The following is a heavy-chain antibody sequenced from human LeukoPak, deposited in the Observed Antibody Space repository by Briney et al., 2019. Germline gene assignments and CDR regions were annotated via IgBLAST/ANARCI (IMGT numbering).Heavy chain of an antibody. V-gene: IGHV3-23*01. CDR1: GFTFSSYA. CDR2: ISGSGGST. D-gene: IGHD3-16*02. J-gene: IGHJ4*02. Sequence: GGSLRLSCAASGFTFSSYAMSWVRQAPGKGLEWVSAISGSGGSTYYADSVKGRFTISRDNSKNTLYLQMNSLRAEDTAVYYCAKGGDYDYVWGSYPPHYFDYWGQGTLVTVSS. CDR3: AKGGDYDYVWGSYPPHYFDY.